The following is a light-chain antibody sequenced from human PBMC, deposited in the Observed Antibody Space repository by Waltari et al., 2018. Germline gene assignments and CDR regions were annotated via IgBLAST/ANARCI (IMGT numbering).Light chain of an antibody. Sequence: EIVMTQSPATLSVSPGERATLPCRASQSVGNDLAWYHQAPGQAPRPLIYGASSRATGVPARFSGSGSGTEFTLTITSLQSGDFGIYFCQQYKEWPPWTFGQGTRVDTK. V-gene: IGKV3-15*01. CDR3: QQYKEWPPWT. CDR2: GAS. J-gene: IGKJ1*01. CDR1: QSVGND.